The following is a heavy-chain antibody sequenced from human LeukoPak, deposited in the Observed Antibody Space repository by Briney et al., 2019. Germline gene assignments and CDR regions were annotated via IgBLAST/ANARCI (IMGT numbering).Heavy chain of an antibody. CDR2: IYYSGST. Sequence: NPSQTLSLTCTVSGGSISSGGYYWSWIRQHPGKVLEWIGYIYYSGSTYYNPALKSRVTISVDTSKYQFSLKLSSVTAADTAVYYCAREVADYDSSGYYSSGDWFDPWGQGTLVTVSS. J-gene: IGHJ5*02. CDR3: AREVADYDSSGYYSSGDWFDP. CDR1: GGSISSGGYY. D-gene: IGHD3-22*01. V-gene: IGHV4-31*03.